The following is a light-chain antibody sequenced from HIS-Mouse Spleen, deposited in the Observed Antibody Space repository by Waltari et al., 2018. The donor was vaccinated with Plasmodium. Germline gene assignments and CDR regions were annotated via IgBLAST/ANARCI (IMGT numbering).Light chain of an antibody. CDR3: QQYNNWSFT. CDR2: GAS. CDR1: QSVSSN. Sequence: EIVMTQSPATLSVSPGERATLSCRASQSVSSNLAWYQQKPGQAPRLLFYGASTRATGIPDRFSGSGSGTEFTLTISSLQSEDFAVYYCQQYNNWSFTFGPGTKVDIK. V-gene: IGKV3-15*01. J-gene: IGKJ3*01.